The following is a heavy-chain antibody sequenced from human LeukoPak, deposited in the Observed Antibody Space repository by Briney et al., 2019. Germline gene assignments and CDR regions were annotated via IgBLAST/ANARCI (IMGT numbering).Heavy chain of an antibody. Sequence: SVKVSCKASGYTFINYGISWVRQARGQGLEWMGWTSGDNVNTYYAQKFLGRVIMTTDTSTTTAYMELRSLRPDDTAVYYCVRDWEWKAARNLFDPWGQGTRVTVSS. CDR2: TSGDNVNT. V-gene: IGHV1-18*01. CDR1: GYTFINYG. D-gene: IGHD6-6*01. J-gene: IGHJ5*02. CDR3: VRDWEWKAARNLFDP.